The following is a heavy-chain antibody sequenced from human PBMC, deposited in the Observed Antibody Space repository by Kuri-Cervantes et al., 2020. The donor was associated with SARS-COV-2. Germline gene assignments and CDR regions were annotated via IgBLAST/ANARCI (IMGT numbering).Heavy chain of an antibody. CDR3: ARDREITGASYDAFDI. D-gene: IGHD7-27*01. J-gene: IGHJ3*02. Sequence: ASVKVSCNASGYTCTSYDINWLRQATGQGLEWMVWMNHISGNTGYAQKFPGGVTMTRDTSIRTAYMELSRLRSADSTVFYCARDREITGASYDAFDIWGQGTMVTVSS. CDR1: GYTCTSYD. V-gene: IGHV1-8*02. CDR2: MNHISGNT.